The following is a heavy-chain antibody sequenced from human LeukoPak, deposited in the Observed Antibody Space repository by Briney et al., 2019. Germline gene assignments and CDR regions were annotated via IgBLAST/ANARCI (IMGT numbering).Heavy chain of an antibody. V-gene: IGHV3-21*04. CDR3: AKEGFDS. J-gene: IGHJ4*02. CDR2: ISSSIIYT. Sequence: LDLISSISSSIIYTYYADPAKRRFTISRDNTKRSLVLQMNSLRAEDTAVYYCAKEGFDSWGQGTLVTVSS.